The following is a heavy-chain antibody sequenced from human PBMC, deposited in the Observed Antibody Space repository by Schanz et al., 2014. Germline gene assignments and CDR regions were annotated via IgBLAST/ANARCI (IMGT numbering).Heavy chain of an antibody. Sequence: EVELVESGGGLVQPGGSLRLSCAASGFSFSDHAMDWVRQAAGKGLEWVSRIKSDGSSTSYADSVKGRFTISRDNAKNTLYLQMNSLRAEDTAVYYCAKGSRSGSKVMDVWGKGTTVTVSS. CDR1: GFSFSDHA. J-gene: IGHJ6*03. D-gene: IGHD3-10*01. CDR2: IKSDGSST. CDR3: AKGSRSGSKVMDV. V-gene: IGHV3-74*01.